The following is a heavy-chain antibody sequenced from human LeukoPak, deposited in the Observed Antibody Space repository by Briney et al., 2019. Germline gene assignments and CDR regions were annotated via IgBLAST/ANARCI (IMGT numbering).Heavy chain of an antibody. CDR1: GFIFSTYG. V-gene: IGHV3-30*18. J-gene: IGHJ4*02. D-gene: IGHD5-18*01. CDR2: ISYDGSDK. Sequence: GGSLRLSCAASGFIFSTYGIHWVRQAPGKGLEWVAVISYDGSDKYYADSVKGRFTISRDNSKNTLYLQMNSLRAEDTAVYYCAKDQSRKGEDTTMADYWGQGTLVTVSS. CDR3: AKDQSRKGEDTTMADY.